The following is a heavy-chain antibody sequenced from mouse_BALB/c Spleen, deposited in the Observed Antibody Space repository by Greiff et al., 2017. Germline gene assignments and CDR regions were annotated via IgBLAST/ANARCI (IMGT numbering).Heavy chain of an antibody. CDR3: AREYGNYVFAY. Sequence: QVQLQQSGPGLVAPSQSLSITCTVSGFSLTGYGVNWVRQPPGKGLEWLGMIWGDGSTDYNSALKSRLSISKDNSKSQVFLKMISLQTDDTARYYCAREYGNYVFAYWGQGTLVTVSA. CDR1: GFSLTGYG. D-gene: IGHD2-10*02. J-gene: IGHJ3*01. CDR2: IWGDGST. V-gene: IGHV2-6-7*01.